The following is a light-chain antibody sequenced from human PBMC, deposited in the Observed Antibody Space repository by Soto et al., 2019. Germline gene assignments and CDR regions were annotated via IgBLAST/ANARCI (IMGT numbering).Light chain of an antibody. Sequence: SYELTQPPSVSVSPGQTATMTCSGDRLGGKYVCWYQQKPGQSPVLVIYDDNKRPSGIPERFSGSNSGNTATLTISGTQPMDVADYYCQAWDNSVIFGGGTKLTVL. CDR1: RLGGKY. CDR3: QAWDNSVI. CDR2: DDN. V-gene: IGLV3-1*01. J-gene: IGLJ2*01.